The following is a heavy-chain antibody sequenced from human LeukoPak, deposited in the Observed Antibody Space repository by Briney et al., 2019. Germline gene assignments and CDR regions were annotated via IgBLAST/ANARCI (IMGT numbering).Heavy chain of an antibody. D-gene: IGHD6-6*01. Sequence: PGGSLRLSCAASGFTFSSYAMHWVRQAPGKGLEWVAVISYDGSNKYYADSVKGRFTISRDNSKNTLYLQMNSLRAEDTAVYYCARAGSSSFRSSDFWGQGTLVTVSS. CDR2: ISYDGSNK. CDR1: GFTFSSYA. CDR3: ARAGSSSFRSSDF. V-gene: IGHV3-30*04. J-gene: IGHJ4*02.